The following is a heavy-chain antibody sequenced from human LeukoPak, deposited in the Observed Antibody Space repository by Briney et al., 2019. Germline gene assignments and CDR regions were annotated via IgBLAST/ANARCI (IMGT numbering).Heavy chain of an antibody. Sequence: QSGGSLRLSCAASGFNFSTYAMSWVRQAPGKGLEWVSGIGGGDTHYADSVKGRFTISRDNSKSTVELHMSSLRVEDTAVYYCASKRFGEFTGYYYMDVWGKGTTVTVSS. V-gene: IGHV3-23*01. CDR2: IGGGDT. CDR1: GFNFSTYA. J-gene: IGHJ6*03. CDR3: ASKRFGEFTGYYYMDV. D-gene: IGHD3-10*01.